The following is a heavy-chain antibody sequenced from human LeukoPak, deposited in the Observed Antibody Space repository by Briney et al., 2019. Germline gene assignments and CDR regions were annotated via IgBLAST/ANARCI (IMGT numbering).Heavy chain of an antibody. CDR2: ISGSGDNT. D-gene: IGHD3-22*01. CDR1: GFTFSSYA. Sequence: GGSLRLSCEASGFTFSSYAMSWVRQAPGKGLEWVSGISGSGDNTYYADSVKGRFTISRDNSKNTLYVQVNSLGTEDTAAYYCAKGSYYDSSGSFYFDYWGQGTLVTVSS. J-gene: IGHJ4*02. V-gene: IGHV3-23*01. CDR3: AKGSYYDSSGSFYFDY.